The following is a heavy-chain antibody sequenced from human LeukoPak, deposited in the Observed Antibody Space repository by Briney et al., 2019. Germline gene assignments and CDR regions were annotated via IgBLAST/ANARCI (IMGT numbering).Heavy chain of an antibody. D-gene: IGHD3-16*01. CDR2: INPNSGGT. J-gene: IGHJ4*02. CDR3: AKAGNYDFVWGSHIPDY. CDR1: GYTFTVYY. Sequence: ASVNVSCKASGYTFTVYYMHWVRQAPGQGLEWMGWINPNSGGTNYAQNFQGRVTMTRDTSISTAYMELSSLRSDDTAMYFCAKAGNYDFVWGSHIPDYWGQGTLVTVSS. V-gene: IGHV1-2*02.